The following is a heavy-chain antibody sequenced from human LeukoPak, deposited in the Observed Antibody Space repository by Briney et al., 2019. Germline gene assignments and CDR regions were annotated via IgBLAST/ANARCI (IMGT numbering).Heavy chain of an antibody. D-gene: IGHD3-10*01. Sequence: GGSLRLSCAASGFTFSSYEMNWVRQAPGKGLEYVSAISSNGGSTYYADSVKGRFTISRDNSKNTLYLQMSSLRAEDTAVYYCVNSRSAGSDYYGSAIYWGQGTLVTVSS. V-gene: IGHV3-64D*06. CDR3: VNSRSAGSDYYGSAIY. CDR1: GFTFSSYE. CDR2: ISSNGGST. J-gene: IGHJ4*02.